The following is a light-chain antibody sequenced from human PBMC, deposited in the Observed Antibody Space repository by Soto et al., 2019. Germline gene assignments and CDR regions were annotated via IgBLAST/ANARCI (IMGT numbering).Light chain of an antibody. CDR3: QQYNSYWWT. CDR1: QSISSW. CDR2: DDS. J-gene: IGKJ1*01. V-gene: IGKV1-5*01. Sequence: DIQMPQSPSTLSASVGDRVTITCRASQSISSWLAWYQQKPGKAPKLLIYDDSSLESGVPSRFSGSGSGTDFTLTISSLQPDDVATYYCQQYNSYWWTFGKGTNVEIK.